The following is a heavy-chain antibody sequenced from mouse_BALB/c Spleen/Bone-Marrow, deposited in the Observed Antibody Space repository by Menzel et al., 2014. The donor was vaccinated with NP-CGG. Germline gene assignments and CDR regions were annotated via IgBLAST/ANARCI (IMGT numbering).Heavy chain of an antibody. Sequence: DVQLVESGPDLVKPGASVKISCKASGYSFSGYFMNWVKQSHGKSLEWIGRINPYNGESFYNQKFKDKATLTVDKSSTTAHMDLLSLTSEDSAVYYCGRGGTVVTKGSTYWYFDLWGAGTTVTVSS. D-gene: IGHD1-1*01. V-gene: IGHV1-37*01. CDR3: GRGGTVVTKGSTYWYFDL. CDR2: INPYNGES. CDR1: GYSFSGYF. J-gene: IGHJ1*01.